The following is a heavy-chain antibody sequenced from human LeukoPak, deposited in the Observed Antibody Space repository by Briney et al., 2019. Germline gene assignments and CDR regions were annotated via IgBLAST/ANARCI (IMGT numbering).Heavy chain of an antibody. Sequence: GGSLRLSCAASGFTFSSYAMSWVRQAPGKGLEYVSAISSNGGSTYYANSVKGRFTISRDNSKNTLYLQMGSLRAEDMAVYYCARGWGYSGYSRQGFDYWGQGTLVTVSS. CDR2: ISSNGGST. D-gene: IGHD5-12*01. CDR1: GFTFSSYA. V-gene: IGHV3-64*01. CDR3: ARGWGYSGYSRQGFDY. J-gene: IGHJ4*02.